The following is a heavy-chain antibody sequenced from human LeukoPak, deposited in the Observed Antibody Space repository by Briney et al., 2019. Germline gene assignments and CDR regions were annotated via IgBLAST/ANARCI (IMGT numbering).Heavy chain of an antibody. V-gene: IGHV1-2*02. CDR1: GYTFTGYY. J-gene: IGHJ6*02. D-gene: IGHD2-15*01. Sequence: GASVKVSCKASGYTFTGYYMHWVRQAPGQGLEWMGWINPNSGGTNYAQKFQGRVTMTRDTSISTAYMELSRLRSDDTAVYYCASDPRDRRCSGGSCCPELYGMDVWGQGTTVTVSS. CDR3: ASDPRDRRCSGGSCCPELYGMDV. CDR2: INPNSGGT.